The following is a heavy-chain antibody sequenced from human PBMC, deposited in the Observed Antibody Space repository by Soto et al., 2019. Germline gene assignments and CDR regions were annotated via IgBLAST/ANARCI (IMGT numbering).Heavy chain of an antibody. V-gene: IGHV3-30-3*01. CDR2: ISYHGNDK. J-gene: IGHJ4*02. CDR3: ARRWFDY. Sequence: GGSLRLSCAASGFIFSSDAMHWVRQAPGKGLEWVAVISYHGNDKYYADSVKGRFTISRDNSKNSLYLQMNSLRAEDTAVYYCARRWFDYWGQGTLVTVS. CDR1: GFIFSSDA.